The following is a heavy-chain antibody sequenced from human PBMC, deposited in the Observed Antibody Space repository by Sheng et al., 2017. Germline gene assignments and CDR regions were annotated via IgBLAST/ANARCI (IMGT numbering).Heavy chain of an antibody. CDR1: GGTFSSYT. CDR2: IIPILGIA. CDR3: ASPRLRGVGATGDFDY. J-gene: IGHJ4*02. V-gene: IGHV1-69*02. D-gene: IGHD1-26*01. Sequence: QVQLVQSGAEVKKPGSSVKVSCKASGGTFSSYTISWVRQAPGQGLEWMGRIIPILGIANYAQKFQGRVTITADKSTSTAYMELSSLRSEDTAVYYCASPRLRGVGATGDFDYWGQGTLVTVSS.